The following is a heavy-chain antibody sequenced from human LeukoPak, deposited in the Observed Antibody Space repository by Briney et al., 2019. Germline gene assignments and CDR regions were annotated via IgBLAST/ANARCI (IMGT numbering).Heavy chain of an antibody. V-gene: IGHV3-49*04. J-gene: IGHJ4*02. D-gene: IGHD2-15*01. Sequence: GGSLRLSCAASGFTFSSYAMSWVRQAPGKGLEWVGFIRSKAYGGTTEYAASVKGRFTISRDDSKSIAYLQMNSLKTEDTAVYYCTRGWDCSGGSCYTALFDYWGQGTLVTVSS. CDR1: GFTFSSYA. CDR2: IRSKAYGGTT. CDR3: TRGWDCSGGSCYTALFDY.